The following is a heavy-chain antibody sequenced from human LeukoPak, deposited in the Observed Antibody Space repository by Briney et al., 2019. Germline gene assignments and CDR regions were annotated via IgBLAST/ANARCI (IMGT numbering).Heavy chain of an antibody. CDR3: ARAPYYYGSGSSDP. Sequence: SETLSLTCAVYGGSFSGYYWSWIRQPPGKGLEWIGEINHSGSTNYNPSLKSRFTISVDTSKNQFSLKLSSVTAADTAVYYCARAPYYYGSGSSDPWGQGTLATVSS. D-gene: IGHD3-10*01. J-gene: IGHJ5*02. CDR1: GGSFSGYY. CDR2: INHSGST. V-gene: IGHV4-34*01.